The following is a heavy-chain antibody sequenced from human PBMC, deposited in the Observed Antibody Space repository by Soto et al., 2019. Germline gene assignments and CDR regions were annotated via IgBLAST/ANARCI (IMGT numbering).Heavy chain of an antibody. D-gene: IGHD6-13*01. V-gene: IGHV1-18*01. CDR3: AREAAVMAAAGPDY. CDR1: GYTFSTYG. J-gene: IGHJ4*02. CDR2: ISAYNGDTEK. Sequence: QVQLVQSGAEVKKPGASVKVSCKASGYTFSTYGISWVRQAPGQGLEWMGWISAYNGDTEKNYAQKFQGRVTMTTDTSTSAAYMELRNLRSDDTAVYYCAREAAVMAAAGPDYWGQGTLVTVSS.